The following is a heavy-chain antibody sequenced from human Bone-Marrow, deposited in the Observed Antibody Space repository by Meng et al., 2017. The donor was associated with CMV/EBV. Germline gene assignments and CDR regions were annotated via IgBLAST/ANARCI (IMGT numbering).Heavy chain of an antibody. D-gene: IGHD1-1*01. CDR1: GFTFSSYG. CDR2: IRYDGSNK. CDR3: AKGRSDNWHQLDH. J-gene: IGHJ4*02. Sequence: GGSLRLSCAASGFTFSSYGMHWVRQAPGKGLEWVAFIRYDGSNKYYADSVKGRFTISRDNSKNMMYLQMNSLRPEDTALYYCAKGRSDNWHQLDHWGQGTLVTVSS. V-gene: IGHV3-30*02.